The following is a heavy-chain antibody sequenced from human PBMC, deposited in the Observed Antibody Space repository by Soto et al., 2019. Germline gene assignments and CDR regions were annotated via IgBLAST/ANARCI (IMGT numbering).Heavy chain of an antibody. CDR1: GASISSSY. Sequence: SETLSLTCTVSGASISSSYWSWIRQSPGKGLEWIGYVYYSGSTNYNPSLKSRVTISVDASKNQISLTVNSVTAADTAVYYCARGWSSSWPDWGQGIVVTVSS. J-gene: IGHJ4*02. D-gene: IGHD6-13*01. CDR3: ARGWSSSWPD. V-gene: IGHV4-59*01. CDR2: VYYSGST.